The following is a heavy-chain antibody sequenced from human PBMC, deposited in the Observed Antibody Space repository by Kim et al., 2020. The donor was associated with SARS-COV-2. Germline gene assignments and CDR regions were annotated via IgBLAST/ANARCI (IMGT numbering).Heavy chain of an antibody. D-gene: IGHD4-17*01. CDR3: ARGDHGDYYYYYYYMDV. Sequence: SETLSLTCAVYGGSFSGYYWSWIRQPPGKGLEWIGEINHSGSTNYNPSLKSRVTISVDTSKNQFSLKLSSVTAADTAVYYCARGDHGDYYYYYYYMDVWGKGTTVTVSS. V-gene: IGHV4-34*01. CDR1: GGSFSGYY. CDR2: INHSGST. J-gene: IGHJ6*03.